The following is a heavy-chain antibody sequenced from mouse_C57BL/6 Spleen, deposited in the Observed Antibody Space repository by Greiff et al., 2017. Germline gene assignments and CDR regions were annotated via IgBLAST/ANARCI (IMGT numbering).Heavy chain of an antibody. J-gene: IGHJ4*01. CDR1: GYTFTSYW. CDR2: IHPNSGST. D-gene: IGHD1-1*01. CDR3: ARDRGAVVGYARGY. Sequence: QVQLQQPGAELVKPGASVKLSCKASGYTFTSYWMHWVKQRPGQGLEWIGMIHPNSGSTNYNEKFKSKATLTVDKSSSTAYMHLSSLTSEDSAVXNCARDRGAVVGYARGYWGQGTSVTVSS. V-gene: IGHV1-64*01.